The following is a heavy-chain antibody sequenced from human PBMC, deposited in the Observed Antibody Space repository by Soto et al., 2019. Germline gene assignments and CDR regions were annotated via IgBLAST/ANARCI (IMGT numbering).Heavy chain of an antibody. CDR1: GGSISSYY. CDR3: ARGWFGEFNLDY. J-gene: IGHJ4*02. D-gene: IGHD3-10*01. V-gene: IGHV4-59*01. Sequence: PSETLSLTCTVSGGSISSYYWSWIRQPPGKGLEWIGYIYYSGSTSYNPSLKSRVTISVDTSKNQFSLKLSSVTAADTAVYYCARGWFGEFNLDYWGQGTLVTVSS. CDR2: IYYSGST.